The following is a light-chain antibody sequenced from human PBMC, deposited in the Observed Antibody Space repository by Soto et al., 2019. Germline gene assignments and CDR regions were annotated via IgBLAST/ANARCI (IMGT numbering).Light chain of an antibody. CDR2: DAS. Sequence: EIQVTQSPSSLSASVGDRVTITCRASQNVNIFLAWYQQKPGKAPKLLISDASTLESGVPSRFSGSGSGTEFTLTITGLQPDDSATYYCQQYSSYYRPFRQGTKV. CDR1: QNVNIF. CDR3: QQYSSYYRP. V-gene: IGKV1-5*01. J-gene: IGKJ1*01.